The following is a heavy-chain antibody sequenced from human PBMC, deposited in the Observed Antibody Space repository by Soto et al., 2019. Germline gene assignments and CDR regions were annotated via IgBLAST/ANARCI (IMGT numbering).Heavy chain of an antibody. Sequence: GGPLRLSYVAAGVTCSSYSMVWVRQAPGKGLEWISYIFVTSTTIYYADSVKGRFTVSRDNTQNSLYLQMNSLRAEDTAVYYCARDDSGYDYGYYFYYGMDVWGQGTTVTVSS. CDR1: GVTCSSYS. CDR2: IFVTSTTI. D-gene: IGHD5-12*01. V-gene: IGHV3-48*04. J-gene: IGHJ6*02. CDR3: ARDDSGYDYGYYFYYGMDV.